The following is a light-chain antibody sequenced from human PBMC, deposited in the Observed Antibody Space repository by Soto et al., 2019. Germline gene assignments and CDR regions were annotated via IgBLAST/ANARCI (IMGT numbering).Light chain of an antibody. CDR2: GAS. Sequence: DIVLTQSPGTLSLSPGEIATLSCRASQSVSSKSLAWYQQKPGQAPRVLIYGASIRATGIPERFSGGGSGTDFTLTITRLEPEDLAVYYCQQYGSSLFTFGRGTKVDIK. CDR1: QSVSSKS. V-gene: IGKV3-20*01. CDR3: QQYGSSLFT. J-gene: IGKJ3*01.